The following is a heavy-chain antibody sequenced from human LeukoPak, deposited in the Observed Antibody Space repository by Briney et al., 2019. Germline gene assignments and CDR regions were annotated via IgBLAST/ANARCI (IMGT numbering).Heavy chain of an antibody. CDR1: GFTFSSYE. J-gene: IGHJ6*03. Sequence: PGGSLRLSCAASGFTFSSYEMNWVRQAPGKGLEWVSYISSSGSTIYCADSVKGRFTISRDNAKNSLYLQMNSLRAEDTAVYYCARGGVRGVMRPYYYYYYMDVWGKGTTVTISS. CDR2: ISSSGSTI. CDR3: ARGGVRGVMRPYYYYYYMDV. V-gene: IGHV3-48*03. D-gene: IGHD3-10*01.